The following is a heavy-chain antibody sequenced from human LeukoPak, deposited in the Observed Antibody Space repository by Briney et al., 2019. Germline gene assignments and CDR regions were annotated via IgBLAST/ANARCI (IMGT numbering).Heavy chain of an antibody. CDR3: ARDGESRFYTYYYYMDV. J-gene: IGHJ6*03. CDR2: IIPIFGTA. D-gene: IGHD2-2*02. CDR1: GGTFSSYA. V-gene: IGHV1-69*13. Sequence: SVKVSCKASGGTFSSYAISWVRQAPGQGLEWMGGIIPIFGTANYAQKFQGRVTITADESTSTAYMELSSLRSDDTAVYYCARDGESRFYTYYYYMDVWGKGTTVTVSS.